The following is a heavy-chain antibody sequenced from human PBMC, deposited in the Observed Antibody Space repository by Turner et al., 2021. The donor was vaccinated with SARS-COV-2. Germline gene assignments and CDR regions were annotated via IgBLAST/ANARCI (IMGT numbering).Heavy chain of an antibody. CDR3: ARHQGSGSGYDHGMNV. V-gene: IGHV4-59*08. CDR2: FYKIGSI. CDR1: GGSISSKS. D-gene: IGHD2-15*01. Sequence: QVQLQESGPGLVRPSETLSLTCTVSGGSISSKSWSWIRQSPGRGLEWIGYFYKIGSIDYNPSLSSRVTISVDTSKNQLSLNLISVTAADTAVYYCARHQGSGSGYDHGMNVWGQGTAVIVSS. J-gene: IGHJ6*02.